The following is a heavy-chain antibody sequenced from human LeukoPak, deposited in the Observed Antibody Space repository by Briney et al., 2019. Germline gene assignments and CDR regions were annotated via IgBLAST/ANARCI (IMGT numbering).Heavy chain of an antibody. CDR1: GYSFTSYW. V-gene: IGHV5-51*01. CDR3: ARSPSRYGGKPTLDAFDI. J-gene: IGHJ3*02. Sequence: RGESLKISCKGSGYSFTSYWLGWVRQMPGKGLEWMGIIYPGDSDTRYSPSFQGQVTISADKSISTAYLQWSSLKASDTAMYYCARSPSRYGGKPTLDAFDIWGQGTMVTVSS. D-gene: IGHD4-23*01. CDR2: IYPGDSDT.